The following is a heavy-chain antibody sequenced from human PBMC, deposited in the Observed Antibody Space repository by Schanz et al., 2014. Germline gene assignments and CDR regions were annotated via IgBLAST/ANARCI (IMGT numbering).Heavy chain of an antibody. V-gene: IGHV3-30*03. D-gene: IGHD2-2*01. CDR1: GFTFSNFG. Sequence: QVQLVESGGGVVQPGRSLRLSCAASGFTFSNFGLHWVRQAPGKGLNWVAVISSDGTNKYYADSVQGRFTLSKDFSKDTLYLQLTSLRAGDTAVYYCARGRRGDCRRTSCTYYFDYWGQGTLVTVSS. J-gene: IGHJ4*02. CDR3: ARGRRGDCRRTSCTYYFDY. CDR2: ISSDGTNK.